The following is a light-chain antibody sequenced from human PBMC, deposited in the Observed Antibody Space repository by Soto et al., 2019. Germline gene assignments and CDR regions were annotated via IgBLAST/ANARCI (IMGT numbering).Light chain of an antibody. CDR2: EVS. CDR3: SSYTNSNTWV. V-gene: IGLV2-14*01. CDR1: SSDVGGYNF. J-gene: IGLJ3*02. Sequence: QSALTRPASVSGSPGQSITISCTGTSSDVGGYNFVSWYQQYPGKAPKLMIYEVSNRPSGVSNRFSGSKSGNTASLTISGLQAEDEADYYCSSYTNSNTWVFGXGTKVTVL.